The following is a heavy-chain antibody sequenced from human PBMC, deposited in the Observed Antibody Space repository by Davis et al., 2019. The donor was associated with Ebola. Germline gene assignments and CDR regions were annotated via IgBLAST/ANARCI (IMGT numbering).Heavy chain of an antibody. CDR3: ARLETVAGLDY. CDR1: GGSISSYY. Sequence: TLSLTCTVSGGSISSYYWSWIRQPPGKGLEWIGYIYYSGSTNYNPSLKSRVTISVDTSKNQFSLKLSSVTAADTAVYYCARLETVAGLDYWGQGTLVTVSS. CDR2: IYYSGST. V-gene: IGHV4-59*01. D-gene: IGHD6-19*01. J-gene: IGHJ4*02.